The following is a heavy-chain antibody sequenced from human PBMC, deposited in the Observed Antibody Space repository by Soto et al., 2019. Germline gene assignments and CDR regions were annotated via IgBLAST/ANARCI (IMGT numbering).Heavy chain of an antibody. V-gene: IGHV4-30-4*01. D-gene: IGHD2-8*02. J-gene: IGHJ4*02. CDR3: ARELVSSAYFDY. CDR2: IHHSGDT. CDR1: GGSFSDDYN. Sequence: SETLSLTCTVSGGSFSDDYNWRWIRQPPGKELEWIGYIHHSGDTYSNPSLESRLTMSVDTSKNQVSLQLRSLTAADTAVYYCARELVSSAYFDYWGQGTLVTVPS.